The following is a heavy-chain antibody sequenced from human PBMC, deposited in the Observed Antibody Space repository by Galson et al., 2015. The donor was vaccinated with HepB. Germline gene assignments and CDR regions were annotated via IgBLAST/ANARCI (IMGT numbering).Heavy chain of an antibody. Sequence: SVKVSCKVSGYTLTELSMHWVRQAPGKGLEWMGGFDPEDGETIYAQKFQGRVTMTEDTSTDTAYMELSSLGSEDTAVYYCATARVVITFLSYGMDVWGQGTTVTVSS. CDR3: ATARVVITFLSYGMDV. CDR2: FDPEDGET. D-gene: IGHD3-22*01. CDR1: GYTLTELS. V-gene: IGHV1-24*01. J-gene: IGHJ6*02.